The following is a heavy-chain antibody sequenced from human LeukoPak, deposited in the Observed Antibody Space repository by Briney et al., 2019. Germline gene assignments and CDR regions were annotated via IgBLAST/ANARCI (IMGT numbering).Heavy chain of an antibody. Sequence: GGSLRLSCAASGFTFNSYTMNWVRQAPGKGLEWVSSISSSGGYIYYADSVKGRFTISRDNSKNTLYLQMNSLRAEDTAMYYCARGGHAFDIWGQGTMVTVSS. V-gene: IGHV3-21*04. CDR2: ISSSGGYI. CDR1: GFTFNSYT. J-gene: IGHJ3*02. CDR3: ARGGHAFDI.